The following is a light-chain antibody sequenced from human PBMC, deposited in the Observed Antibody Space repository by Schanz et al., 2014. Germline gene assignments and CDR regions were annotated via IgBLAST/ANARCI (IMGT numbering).Light chain of an antibody. V-gene: IGLV2-8*01. CDR3: CSYAGSSTSHVV. CDR2: EVN. J-gene: IGLJ2*01. Sequence: QSALTQPPSASGSPGQSVTISCTGTSSDVGGYNYVSWYQQYPGKAPKLMIYEVNKRPSGVPDRFSGSKSGNTASLTVSGLQAEDEADYYCCSYAGSSTSHVVFGGGTKVTVL. CDR1: SSDVGGYNY.